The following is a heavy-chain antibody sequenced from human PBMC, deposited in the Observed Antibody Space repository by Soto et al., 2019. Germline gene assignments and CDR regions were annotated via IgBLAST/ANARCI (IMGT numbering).Heavy chain of an antibody. CDR2: INNAYTT. CDR3: TKDLEVTTWGYFDS. CDR1: GFTFSHYA. Sequence: PGGSLRFSCAASGFTFSHYAMSWVRQAPGKGLEWVSAINNAYTTYYADSVKGRFSISRDNSKNALFLQMNTLRPEDTAVYYCTKDLEVTTWGYFDSWGQGTLVTVSS. V-gene: IGHV3-23*01. D-gene: IGHD4-17*01. J-gene: IGHJ4*02.